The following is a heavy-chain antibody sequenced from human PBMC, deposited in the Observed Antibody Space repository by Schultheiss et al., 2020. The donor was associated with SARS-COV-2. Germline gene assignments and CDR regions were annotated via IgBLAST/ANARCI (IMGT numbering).Heavy chain of an antibody. Sequence: GGSLRLSCAASGFTFSSYGMHWVRQAPGKGLEWVAVISYDGSNKYYADSVKGRFTISRDNAKNTLYLQMNSLRIEDTAVYYCARGPLGLAFDYWGQGTLVTVSS. CDR3: ARGPLGLAFDY. CDR1: GFTFSSYG. CDR2: ISYDGSNK. J-gene: IGHJ4*02. V-gene: IGHV3-30*03. D-gene: IGHD3-16*01.